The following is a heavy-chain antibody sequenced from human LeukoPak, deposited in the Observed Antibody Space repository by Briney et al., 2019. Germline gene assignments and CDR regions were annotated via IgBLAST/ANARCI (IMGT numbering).Heavy chain of an antibody. CDR2: IYPGDSDT. CDR3: AGRWCMLCDYFDY. CDR1: GYSFTSYW. J-gene: IGHJ4*02. V-gene: IGHV5-51*01. D-gene: IGHD2-8*01. Sequence: GESLKISCKGSGYSFTSYWIGWVRQMPGKGLEWMGIIYPGDSDTRYSPSFQGQVTISADKSISTAYLQWSSLKASDTAMYYCAGRWCMLCDYFDYWGQGTLVTVSS.